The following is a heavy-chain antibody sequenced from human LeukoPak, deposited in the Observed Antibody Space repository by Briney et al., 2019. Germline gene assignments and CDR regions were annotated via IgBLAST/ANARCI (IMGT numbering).Heavy chain of an antibody. V-gene: IGHV4-59*12. CDR1: GDSITSYY. D-gene: IGHD2-15*01. Sequence: SETLSLTCTVSGDSITSYYWSWIRQPPGKGLEWIGNIYYSGSTNYNPSLKSRVTISVDTSKNQFSLKLSSVTAADTAVYYCAREATVVVAPMVLWGQGTLVTVSS. J-gene: IGHJ4*02. CDR2: IYYSGST. CDR3: AREATVVVAPMVL.